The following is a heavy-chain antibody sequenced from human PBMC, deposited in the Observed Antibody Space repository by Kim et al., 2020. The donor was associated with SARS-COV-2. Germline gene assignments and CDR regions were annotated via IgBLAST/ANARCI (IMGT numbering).Heavy chain of an antibody. CDR3: ARGDSGWEGEGY. CDR2: IYHSGST. V-gene: IGHV4-38-2*02. Sequence: SQTLSLTCTVSGYSISSGYYWGWIRQPPGKGLEWIGSIYHSGSTYYNPSLKSRVTISVDTSKNQFSLKLSSVTAADTAVYYCARGDSGWEGEGYWGQGTLVTVSS. CDR1: GYSISSGYY. D-gene: IGHD6-19*01. J-gene: IGHJ4*02.